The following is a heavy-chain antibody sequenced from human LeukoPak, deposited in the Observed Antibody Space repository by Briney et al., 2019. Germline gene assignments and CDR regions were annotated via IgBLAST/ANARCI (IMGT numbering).Heavy chain of an antibody. CDR2: ISYDGSNK. J-gene: IGHJ4*02. Sequence: GGSLRLSCAASGFTFSSYGMHWVRQAPGKGLEWVAVISYDGSNKYSAESVKGRFTISRDNSKNTLYLQMNSWRAEDTAVYYCAKDSLGGSGSPDYWGQGTLVTVSS. CDR1: GFTFSSYG. CDR3: AKDSLGGSGSPDY. V-gene: IGHV3-30*18. D-gene: IGHD3-10*01.